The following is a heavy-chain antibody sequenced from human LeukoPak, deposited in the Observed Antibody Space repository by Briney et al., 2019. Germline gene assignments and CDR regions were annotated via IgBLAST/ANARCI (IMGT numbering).Heavy chain of an antibody. V-gene: IGHV4-30-2*01. Sequence: PSQTLSLICTVSGGSISSGGYYWSWIRQPPGKGLEWIGYIYHSGSTYYNPSLKSRVTISVDRSKNQFSLKLSSVTAADTAVYYCARDWGTGGYYFDYWGQGTLVTVSS. CDR1: GGSISSGGYY. CDR3: ARDWGTGGYYFDY. D-gene: IGHD7-27*01. CDR2: IYHSGST. J-gene: IGHJ4*02.